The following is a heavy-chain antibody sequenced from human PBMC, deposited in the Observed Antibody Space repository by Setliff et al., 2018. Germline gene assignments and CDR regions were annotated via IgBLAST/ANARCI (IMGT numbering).Heavy chain of an antibody. CDR3: AKSPHDFWSGRVFFDY. D-gene: IGHD3-3*01. CDR1: GLNVSRSY. J-gene: IGHJ4*01. CDR2: IYSSFYGGIT. V-gene: IGHV3-53*01. Sequence: GGSLRLSCAASGLNVSRSYMAWVRQVPGKGLQWVSLIYSSFYGGITFYSDSVKGRFTISRDNSNNTVYLQMDSLRAEDTAVYYCAKSPHDFWSGRVFFDYWGQGMLVTVSS.